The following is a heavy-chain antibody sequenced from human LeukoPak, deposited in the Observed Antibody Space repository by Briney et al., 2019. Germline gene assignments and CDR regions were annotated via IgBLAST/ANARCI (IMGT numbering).Heavy chain of an antibody. CDR3: ARDRSRDFGVVKGPYYYGMDV. Sequence: GGSLRLSCAASGFTFSDYYMSWIRQAPGKGLEWVSYISSSGSTIYYADSVKGRFTISRDNAKNSLYLQMNSLRAEDTAVYYCARDRSRDFGVVKGPYYYGMDVWGQGTTVTVSS. V-gene: IGHV3-11*01. CDR2: ISSSGSTI. J-gene: IGHJ6*02. CDR1: GFTFSDYY. D-gene: IGHD3-3*01.